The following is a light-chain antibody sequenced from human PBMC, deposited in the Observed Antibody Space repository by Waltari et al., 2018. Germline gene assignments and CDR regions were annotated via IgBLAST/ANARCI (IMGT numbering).Light chain of an antibody. CDR3: QTWGSGIVT. Sequence: QPVLTQSPSASASLGASVKLTCTLSTGHSDFAIAWHQQQPERGPRYLMKLNSDGSHAKGDESPDRFSGSSSGAERYLTISSRQSEDEAAYYCQTWGSGIVTFGGGTQLTVL. V-gene: IGLV4-69*01. CDR1: TGHSDFA. J-gene: IGLJ2*01. CDR2: LNSDGSH.